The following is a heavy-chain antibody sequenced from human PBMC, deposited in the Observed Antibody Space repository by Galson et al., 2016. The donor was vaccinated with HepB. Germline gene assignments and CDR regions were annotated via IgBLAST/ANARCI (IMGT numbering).Heavy chain of an antibody. D-gene: IGHD5-12*01. V-gene: IGHV3-21*01. CDR1: GFPFSRSG. Sequence: SLRLSCAASGFPFSRSGMNWVRQAPGKGLEWVSSISSSSAFIYYAVSLKGRFTISRDNAKDSLYLQINSLRGEDTAVYYCARDRGYSGYGAYNWFDPWGQGTLVTVSS. CDR2: ISSSSAFI. CDR3: ARDRGYSGYGAYNWFDP. J-gene: IGHJ5*02.